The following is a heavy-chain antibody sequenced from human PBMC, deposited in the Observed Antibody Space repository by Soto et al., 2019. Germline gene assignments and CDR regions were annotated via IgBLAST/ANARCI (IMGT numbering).Heavy chain of an antibody. CDR2: INPNSGGT. CDR1: GYTFTGYY. J-gene: IGHJ6*02. Sequence: GASVKVSCKASGYTFTGYYMHWVRQAPGQGLEWMGWINPNSGGTNYAQKFQGWVTMTRDTSISTAYMELSRLRSDDTAVYYCARSHPVTTPYGMDVWGQGTTVTVSS. V-gene: IGHV1-2*04. CDR3: ARSHPVTTPYGMDV. D-gene: IGHD4-17*01.